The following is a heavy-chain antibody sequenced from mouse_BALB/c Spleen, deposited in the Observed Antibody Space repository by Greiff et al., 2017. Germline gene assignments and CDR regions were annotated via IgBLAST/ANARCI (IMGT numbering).Heavy chain of an antibody. Sequence: QVQLQQPGAELVRPGASVKLSCKASGYTFTSYWINWVKQRPGQGLEWIGNIYPSDSYTNCNQKFKDKATLTVDKSSSTAYMQLSSPTSEDSAVYYCTRGGYGSSYDAMDYWGQGTSVTVSS. V-gene: IGHV1-69*02. CDR1: GYTFTSYW. CDR2: IYPSDSYT. CDR3: TRGGYGSSYDAMDY. D-gene: IGHD1-1*01. J-gene: IGHJ4*01.